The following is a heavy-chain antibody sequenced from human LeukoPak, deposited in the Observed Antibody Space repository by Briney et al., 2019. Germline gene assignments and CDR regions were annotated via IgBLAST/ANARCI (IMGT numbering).Heavy chain of an antibody. Sequence: PGGSLRVSCAASGFTVGYNYMTWVRQAPGKGLEWVAAIYNSGSTYYADSVKGRFTISRDNSKNTMYLQMNSLKGEDTAVYYCARRSNPPGRIDHWGQGTLVTVSS. CDR2: IYNSGST. CDR1: GFTVGYNY. V-gene: IGHV3-66*04. J-gene: IGHJ4*02. CDR3: ARRSNPPGRIDH. D-gene: IGHD1-14*01.